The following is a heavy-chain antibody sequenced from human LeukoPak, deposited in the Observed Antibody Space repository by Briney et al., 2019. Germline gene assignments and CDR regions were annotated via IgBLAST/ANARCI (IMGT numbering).Heavy chain of an antibody. D-gene: IGHD2-15*01. V-gene: IGHV3-11*01. CDR3: ARDHVWGSGGSCYFY. J-gene: IGHJ4*02. CDR1: GFTFSDYY. CDR2: ISSSGSTI. Sequence: GGSLRLSCAASGFTFSDYYMSWVRQAPGKGLEWVSYISSSGSTIYYADSVKGRFTISRDNAKNSLYLQMNSLRAEDTAVYYCARDHVWGSGGSCYFYWGQGTLVTVSS.